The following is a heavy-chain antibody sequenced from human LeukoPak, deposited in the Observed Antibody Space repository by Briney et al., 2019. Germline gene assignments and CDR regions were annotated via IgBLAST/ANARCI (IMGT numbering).Heavy chain of an antibody. CDR3: ARGTDIVVVVAANWFDP. J-gene: IGHJ5*02. D-gene: IGHD2-15*01. V-gene: IGHV4-34*01. CDR1: GGSFSGYY. CDR2: INHSGST. Sequence: SETLSLTCAVYGGSFSGYYWSWIRQPPGKGLEWIGEINHSGSTNYNPSLKSRVTISVDTSKNQFSLKPSSVTAADTAVYYCARGTDIVVVVAANWFDPWGQGTLVTVSS.